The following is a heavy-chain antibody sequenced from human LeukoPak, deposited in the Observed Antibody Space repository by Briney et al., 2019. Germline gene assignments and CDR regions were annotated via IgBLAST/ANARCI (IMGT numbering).Heavy chain of an antibody. CDR1: GYTFTSYG. V-gene: IGHV1-18*01. CDR3: ARASPYIVVVTAPYYYMDV. Sequence: ASVKVSCKASGYTFTSYGISWVRQAPGQGLEWMGWISAYNGNTNYAQKLQGRVTMTTDTSTSTAYMELRSLRSDDTAVYYCARASPYIVVVTAPYYYMDVWGKGTTVTVSS. D-gene: IGHD2-21*02. CDR2: ISAYNGNT. J-gene: IGHJ6*03.